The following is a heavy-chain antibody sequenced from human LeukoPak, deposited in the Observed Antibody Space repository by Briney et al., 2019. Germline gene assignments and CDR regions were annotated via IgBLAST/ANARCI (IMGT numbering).Heavy chain of an antibody. V-gene: IGHV3-21*01. J-gene: IGHJ4*02. Sequence: SGGSLRLSCAASGFTFSSYSMNWVRQASGKGLEWVSSISSSSSYIYYADSVKGRFTISRDNAKNSLYLQMNSLRAEDTAVYYCARGKAMYYYDSSGPDYWGQGTLVTVSS. CDR3: ARGKAMYYYDSSGPDY. CDR1: GFTFSSYS. CDR2: ISSSSSYI. D-gene: IGHD3-22*01.